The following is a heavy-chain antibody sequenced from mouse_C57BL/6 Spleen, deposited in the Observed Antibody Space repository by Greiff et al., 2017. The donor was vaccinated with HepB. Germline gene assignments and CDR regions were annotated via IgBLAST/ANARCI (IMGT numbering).Heavy chain of an antibody. CDR3: ASPQPYWYFDV. D-gene: IGHD6-1*01. Sequence: QVQLKESGAELAKPGASVKLSCKASGYTFTSYWMHWVKQRPGQGLEWIGYINPSSGYTKYNQKFKDKATLTADKSSSTAYMQLSSLTYEDSAVYYCASPQPYWYFDVWGTGTTVTVSS. V-gene: IGHV1-7*01. CDR1: GYTFTSYW. CDR2: INPSSGYT. J-gene: IGHJ1*03.